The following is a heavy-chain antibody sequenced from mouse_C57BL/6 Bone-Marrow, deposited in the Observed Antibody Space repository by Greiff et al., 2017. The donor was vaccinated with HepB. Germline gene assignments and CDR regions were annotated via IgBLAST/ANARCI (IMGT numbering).Heavy chain of an antibody. CDR3: ARRRFITTVVATDYAMDY. D-gene: IGHD1-1*01. V-gene: IGHV1-63*01. Sequence: QVQLKESGAELVRPGTSVKMSCKASGYTFTNYWIGWAKQRPGHGLEWIGDIYPGGGYTNYNEKFKGKATLTADKSSSTAYMQFSSLTSEDSAIYYCARRRFITTVVATDYAMDYWGQGTSVTVSS. CDR2: IYPGGGYT. J-gene: IGHJ4*01. CDR1: GYTFTNYW.